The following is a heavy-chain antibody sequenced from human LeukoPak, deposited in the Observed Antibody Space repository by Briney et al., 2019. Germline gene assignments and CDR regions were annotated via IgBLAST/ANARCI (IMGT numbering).Heavy chain of an antibody. CDR3: ARVIAAPNLLYP. CDR1: GGSITNYY. CDR2: IYYSGST. V-gene: IGHV4-59*01. Sequence: PSETLSLTCTLSGGSITNYYWSCIRQPPGKGLEWIGHIYYSGSTKYNPTLKNRVTISVDTSKSHFSLKLNSVTAADTAVYYCARVIAAPNLLYPWSQGILVSVSS. J-gene: IGHJ5*02. D-gene: IGHD2-21*01.